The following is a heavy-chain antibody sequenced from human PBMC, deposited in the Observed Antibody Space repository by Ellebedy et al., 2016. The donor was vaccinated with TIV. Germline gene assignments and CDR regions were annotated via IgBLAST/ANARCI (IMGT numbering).Heavy chain of an antibody. D-gene: IGHD3-22*01. Sequence: GGSLRLXCAASGFTLSTYNMNWVRQAPGKGLEWVSSISSSSSYIYYADSVKGRFTISRDNAKNSLYLQMNSLRAEDTAVYYCAREIHDSNGMDVWGQGTTVTVSS. J-gene: IGHJ6*02. CDR2: ISSSSSYI. V-gene: IGHV3-21*01. CDR1: GFTLSTYN. CDR3: AREIHDSNGMDV.